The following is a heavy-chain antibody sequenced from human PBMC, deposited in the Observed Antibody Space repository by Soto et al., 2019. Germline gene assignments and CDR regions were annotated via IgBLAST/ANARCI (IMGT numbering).Heavy chain of an antibody. CDR2: ISAYNGNT. D-gene: IGHD2-8*01. CDR1: GYTFTSYG. CDR3: AKEPHTAFANGYFYYYGLDI. J-gene: IGHJ6*02. Sequence: GAPGKGSCKASGYTFTSYGMSWGGQGPGQRVEGMGWISAYNGNTNYAQKLQGRVTMTTDTSTSTAYMELSRLRSDDTAVYYCAKEPHTAFANGYFYYYGLDIWGQGTTVTV. V-gene: IGHV1-18*01.